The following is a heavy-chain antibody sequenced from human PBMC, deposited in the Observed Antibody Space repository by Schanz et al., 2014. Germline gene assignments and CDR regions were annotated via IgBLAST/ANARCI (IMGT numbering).Heavy chain of an antibody. J-gene: IGHJ4*02. Sequence: EVQLLESGGGLVRPGGSLRLSCAVSGFTVSSNHMSWVRQAPGKGLEWVSAISGSGGSTYYADSVKGRFTISRDNSKNTLYLQMNSLRAEDTAVYYCAKDPSHGDYDYYFDYWGQGTLVTVSS. CDR3: AKDPSHGDYDYYFDY. V-gene: IGHV3-23*01. CDR2: ISGSGGST. D-gene: IGHD3-22*01. CDR1: GFTVSSNH.